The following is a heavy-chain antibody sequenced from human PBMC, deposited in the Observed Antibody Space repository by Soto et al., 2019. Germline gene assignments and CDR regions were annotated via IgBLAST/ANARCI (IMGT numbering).Heavy chain of an antibody. J-gene: IGHJ6*02. D-gene: IGHD3-3*01. Sequence: QVQLVQSGAEVKKPGSSVKVSCKASGGTFSSYAISWVRQAPGQGLEWMGGIIPIFGTANYAQKFQGRVTITADESTSTAYMELSSLRSEDTAVYYCARDYDLWSGYGPNGMDVWGQGTTVTVSS. CDR3: ARDYDLWSGYGPNGMDV. V-gene: IGHV1-69*12. CDR2: IIPIFGTA. CDR1: GGTFSSYA.